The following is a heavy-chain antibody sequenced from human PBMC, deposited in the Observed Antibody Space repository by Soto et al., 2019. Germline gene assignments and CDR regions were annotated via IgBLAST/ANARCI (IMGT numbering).Heavy chain of an antibody. CDR3: ARGTYFDY. D-gene: IGHD1-1*01. V-gene: IGHV1-18*01. Sequence: QVQLVQSGAEVKKPGASVKVSCKAAGYTLTTYGVSWVRQAPGQGLEWVGWISAYNAHTNYAQKFQGRVTMTTDTSTSTAYMELRSLRSDDTALYYWARGTYFDYWGQGTLVTVSS. CDR1: GYTLTTYG. CDR2: ISAYNAHT. J-gene: IGHJ4*02.